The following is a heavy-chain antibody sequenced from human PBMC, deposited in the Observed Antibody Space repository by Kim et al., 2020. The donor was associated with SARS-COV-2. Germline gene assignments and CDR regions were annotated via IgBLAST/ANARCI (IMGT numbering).Heavy chain of an antibody. Sequence: GGSLRLSCAASGFTFSGHEMHWVRQAPGRGLEWVSAVAASGPTTLYADSVKGRFTISRDNSKNTLYLQMNSLRAEDTAVYYCAKFGCRSDVCSDSFDYWGRGTLVIVSS. D-gene: IGHD2-2*01. J-gene: IGHJ4*02. CDR3: AKFGCRSDVCSDSFDY. CDR2: VAASGPTT. V-gene: IGHV3-23*01. CDR1: GFTFSGHE.